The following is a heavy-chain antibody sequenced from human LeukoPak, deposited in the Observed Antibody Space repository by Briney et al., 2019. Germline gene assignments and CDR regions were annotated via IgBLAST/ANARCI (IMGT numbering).Heavy chain of an antibody. V-gene: IGHV3-21*01. CDR2: ISSSSGYK. Sequence: GGSLRLSCAASGFSSTSYWMSWVRQAPGKGLEWVSSISSSSGYKYYADSVKGRFTISRDNAKNSLYLQMDSLRAEDAAVYYCARTSGESTAALRAPFDYWGQGTLATVSS. CDR1: GFSSTSYW. CDR3: ARTSGESTAALRAPFDY. J-gene: IGHJ4*02. D-gene: IGHD6-6*01.